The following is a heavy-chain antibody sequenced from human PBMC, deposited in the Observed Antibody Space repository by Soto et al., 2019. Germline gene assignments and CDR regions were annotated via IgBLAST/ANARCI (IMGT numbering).Heavy chain of an antibody. Sequence: ASVKVSCKASGYTFTGYYMHWVRQAPGQGLEWMGWINPNSGGTNYAQKFQGWVTMTRDTSISTAYMELSRLRSDDTAVYYCARGGRAAGPTTEGFEEYFQHWGQGTLVTVSS. V-gene: IGHV1-2*04. CDR1: GYTFTGYY. D-gene: IGHD6-13*01. J-gene: IGHJ1*01. CDR2: INPNSGGT. CDR3: ARGGRAAGPTTEGFEEYFQH.